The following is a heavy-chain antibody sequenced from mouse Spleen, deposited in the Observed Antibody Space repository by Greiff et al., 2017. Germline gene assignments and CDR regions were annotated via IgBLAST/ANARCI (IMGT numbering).Heavy chain of an antibody. CDR2: INPNNGGT. V-gene: IGHV1-26*01. CDR3: ARRAYDYGFAY. CDR1: GYTFTDYY. D-gene: IGHD2-4*01. Sequence: EVQLQQSGPELVKPGASVKISCKASGYTFTDYYMNWVKQSHGKSLEWIGDINPNNGGTSYNQKFKGKATLTVDKSSSTAYMELRSLTSEDSAVYYCARRAYDYGFAYWGQGTLVTVSA. J-gene: IGHJ3*01.